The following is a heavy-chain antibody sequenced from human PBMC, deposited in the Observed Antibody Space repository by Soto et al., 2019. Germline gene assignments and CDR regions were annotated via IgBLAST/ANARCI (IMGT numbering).Heavy chain of an antibody. CDR3: TEPKNNSGWWGWFAH. D-gene: IGHD6-19*01. Sequence: LXLSCASPGFTFSSYAMSWVRQAPGKGLEWFSAISGSGGSTYYADSVKGRFTISRDNSKNTLSLQMNSLRVEDTAVYYCTEPKNNSGWWGWFAHWRQGTLVTVSS. CDR2: ISGSGGST. V-gene: IGHV3-23*01. J-gene: IGHJ5*02. CDR1: GFTFSSYA.